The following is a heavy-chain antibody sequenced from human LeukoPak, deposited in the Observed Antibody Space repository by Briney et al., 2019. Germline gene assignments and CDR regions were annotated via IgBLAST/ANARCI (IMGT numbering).Heavy chain of an antibody. CDR1: VFTVSSNY. CDR2: IYSDGST. V-gene: IGHV3-53*01. Sequence: GGSLRLSCAASVFTVSSNYMSWVRQAPGKGLEWVSIIYSDGSTYYADSVKGRFTISRDNSKNTLSLQMNSLRVEDTALYYCAKDLPVDLWGQGTMVTVSS. CDR3: AKDLPVDL. J-gene: IGHJ3*01.